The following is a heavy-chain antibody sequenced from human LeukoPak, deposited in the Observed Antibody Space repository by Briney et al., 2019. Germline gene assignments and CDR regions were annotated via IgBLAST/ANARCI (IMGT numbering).Heavy chain of an antibody. CDR1: GFTFSSYG. Sequence: GGSLRLSCAASGFTFSSYGMHWVRQAPGKGLEWVAFIRYDGSNKYYADSVKGRFTISRDNAKNSLYLQMNSLRAEDTAVYYCARGGQQLTPLDIWGQGTMVTVSS. D-gene: IGHD6-13*01. J-gene: IGHJ3*02. CDR2: IRYDGSNK. V-gene: IGHV3-30*02. CDR3: ARGGQQLTPLDI.